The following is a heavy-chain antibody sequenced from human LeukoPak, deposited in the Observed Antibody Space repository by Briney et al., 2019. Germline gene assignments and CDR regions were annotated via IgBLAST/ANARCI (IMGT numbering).Heavy chain of an antibody. CDR3: VRGYNSFDY. CDR2: SRINADGYIT. V-gene: IGHV3-72*01. CDR1: GFTFSDHY. J-gene: IGHJ4*02. Sequence: GGSLRLSCATSGFTFSDHYLGWVRPAPGKGREWVGRSRINADGYITQYAASVKDRFTISRADTDALLYVQMSSLSTEVTAVYYCVRGYNSFDYWGQGTLVTVSS. D-gene: IGHD3-22*01.